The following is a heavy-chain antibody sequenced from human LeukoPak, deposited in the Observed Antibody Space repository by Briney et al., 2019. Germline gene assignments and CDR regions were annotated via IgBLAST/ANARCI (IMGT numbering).Heavy chain of an antibody. D-gene: IGHD4-23*01. Sequence: SEILSLTCTVSGGSISSGDYYWSWIRQPPGKGLEWIGYIYYSGSTYYNPSLKSRVTISVDTSKNQFSLKLSSVTAADTAVYYCARDRGVVTLFDYWGQGTLVTVSS. CDR3: ARDRGVVTLFDY. CDR1: GGSISSGDYY. V-gene: IGHV4-30-4*08. J-gene: IGHJ4*02. CDR2: IYYSGST.